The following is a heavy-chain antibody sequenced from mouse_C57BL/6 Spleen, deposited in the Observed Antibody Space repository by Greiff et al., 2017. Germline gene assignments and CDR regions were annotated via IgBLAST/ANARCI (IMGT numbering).Heavy chain of an antibody. Sequence: VKLQQPGAELVKPGASVKLSCKASGYTFTSYWMHWVKQRPGQGLEWIGMIHPNSGSTNYNEKFKSKATLTVDKSSSTAYMQLSSLTSEDSAVYYCAREGDGSSYFDYWGQGTTLTVSS. J-gene: IGHJ2*01. V-gene: IGHV1-64*01. CDR3: AREGDGSSYFDY. CDR2: IHPNSGST. D-gene: IGHD1-1*01. CDR1: GYTFTSYW.